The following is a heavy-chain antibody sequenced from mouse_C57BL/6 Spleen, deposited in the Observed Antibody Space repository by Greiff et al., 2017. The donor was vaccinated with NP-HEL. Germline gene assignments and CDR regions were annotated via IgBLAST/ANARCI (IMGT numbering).Heavy chain of an antibody. J-gene: IGHJ2*01. CDR3: AGEGAYDSTHEDYFDY. Sequence: EVKVEESGGGLVKPGGSLKLSCAASGFTFSSYAMSWVRQTPEKRLEWVATISDGGSYTSYPDNVKGRFTISSDNAKNNLYLQMGHLKSEDTAMYYSAGEGAYDSTHEDYFDYWGQGTTLTVSS. V-gene: IGHV5-4*01. CDR2: ISDGGSYT. CDR1: GFTFSSYA. D-gene: IGHD1-1*01.